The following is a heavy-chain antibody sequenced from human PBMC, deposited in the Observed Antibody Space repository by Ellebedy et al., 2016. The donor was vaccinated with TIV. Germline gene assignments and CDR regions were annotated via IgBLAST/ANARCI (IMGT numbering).Heavy chain of an antibody. CDR2: ISPRSDYI. CDR1: GFTFSNYA. J-gene: IGHJ4*02. Sequence: GGSLRLSCAASGFTFSNYAMSWVRRIPGKGLEWVSSISPRSDYIYYRDSVKGRFTISRDNAKNSLHLQMDSLRAEDTAVYYCATLTGGGYGKYYFDYWGQGTLVTVSS. CDR3: ATLTGGGYGKYYFDY. D-gene: IGHD1-26*01. V-gene: IGHV3-21*03.